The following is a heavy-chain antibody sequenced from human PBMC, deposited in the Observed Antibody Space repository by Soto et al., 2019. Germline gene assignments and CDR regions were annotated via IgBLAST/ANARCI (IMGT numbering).Heavy chain of an antibody. CDR3: ASAFGMGIGAFDI. V-gene: IGHV3-7*03. D-gene: IGHD3-10*01. CDR1: GFTFSSYW. J-gene: IGHJ3*02. CDR2: IKQDGSEK. Sequence: GGSLRLSCAASGFTFSSYWMSWVRQAPGKGLEWVANIKQDGSEKYSVDSVKGRFTISRDNAKNSLYLLMNSLRAEDTAVYYCASAFGMGIGAFDIWGQGTMVTVSS.